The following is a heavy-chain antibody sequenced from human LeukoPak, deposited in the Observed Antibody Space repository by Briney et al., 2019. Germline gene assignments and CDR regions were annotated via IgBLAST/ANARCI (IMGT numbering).Heavy chain of an antibody. CDR1: GFTFSSYA. V-gene: IGHV3-23*01. Sequence: GGSLSLSCAASGFTFSSYAMSWVPQAPGKGLGWVSAISGSGGSTYYADSVKGRVTISRDNSKNTLYLQMNSLRAEDTAVYYCAKDLTAVAASPFDYWGQGTLVTVSS. CDR3: AKDLTAVAASPFDY. J-gene: IGHJ4*02. D-gene: IGHD2-15*01. CDR2: ISGSGGST.